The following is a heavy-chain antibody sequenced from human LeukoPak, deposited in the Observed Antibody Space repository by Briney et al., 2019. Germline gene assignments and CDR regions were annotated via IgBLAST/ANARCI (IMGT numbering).Heavy chain of an antibody. CDR3: ATQGDSSGYYGYWYFDL. CDR2: IYNSGCI. V-gene: IGHV4-4*07. Sequence: KTSETLSLTCSVPGDSIRNYFWSWIRQPAGKGLEWIGRIYNSGCIDYKPSLRSRVTMSVDTSRNQFSLKLTSVTAADTAVYYCATQGDSSGYYGYWYFDLWGRGTLVTVSS. D-gene: IGHD3-22*01. J-gene: IGHJ2*01. CDR1: GDSIRNYF.